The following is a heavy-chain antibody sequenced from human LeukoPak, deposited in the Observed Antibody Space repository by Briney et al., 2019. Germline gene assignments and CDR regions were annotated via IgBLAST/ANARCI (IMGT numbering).Heavy chain of an antibody. J-gene: IGHJ6*03. CDR3: AKDKEPYNTIIPYYYFMDV. CDR2: VRFDGGNK. Sequence: PGGSLRLSCDASGFTFRNYGMHWVRQAPGKELEWVAFVRFDGGNKYYADSAKGRFTISRDNSKNTLYLQMSGLRAEDTAAYYCAKDKEPYNTIIPYYYFMDVWGKGTTVTVSS. D-gene: IGHD1-1*01. CDR1: GFTFRNYG. V-gene: IGHV3-30*02.